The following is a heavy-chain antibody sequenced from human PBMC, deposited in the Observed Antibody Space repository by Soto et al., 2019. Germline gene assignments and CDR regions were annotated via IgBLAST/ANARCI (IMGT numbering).Heavy chain of an antibody. D-gene: IGHD3-9*01. CDR1: GFTPTTTP. J-gene: IGHJ4*02. CDR2: ISGTASRT. V-gene: IGHV3-23*01. Sequence: GSLRLSCAGSGFTPTTTPLSWVRQPPGKGLEWVTTISGTASRTYYVDSVKGRFFISRDNSKNTVTLQMNNLTVDDTAVYYCATSFRYFDNWGQGTRVTVSS. CDR3: ATSFRYFDN.